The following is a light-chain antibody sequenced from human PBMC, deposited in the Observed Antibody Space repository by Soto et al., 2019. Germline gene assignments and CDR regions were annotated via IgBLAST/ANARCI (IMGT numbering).Light chain of an antibody. CDR1: SSDLAIYNY. J-gene: IGLJ1*01. CDR2: QVT. Sequence: QSALTQPASVSGSPGQSITISCTGTSSDLAIYNYVSWYQQQPGKAPKLMIYQVTKRPSGVSNRFSGSRSGNTASLTISGLQAEDEADYYCCSYTGSSTYVFGTGTKLTVL. CDR3: CSYTGSSTYV. V-gene: IGLV2-14*01.